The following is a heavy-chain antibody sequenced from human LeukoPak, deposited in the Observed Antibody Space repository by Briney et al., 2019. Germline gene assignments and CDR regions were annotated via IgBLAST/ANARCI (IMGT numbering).Heavy chain of an antibody. V-gene: IGHV4-39*07. CDR2: IYYSGST. J-gene: IGHJ4*02. CDR1: GGSISSSSYY. Sequence: SETLSLTCTVSGGSISSSSYYWGWIRQPPGKGLEWIGSIYYSGSTYYNPSPKSRVTISVDTSKNQFSLKLSSVTAADTAVYYCARDDSSGRTVDYWGQGTLVTVSS. D-gene: IGHD3-22*01. CDR3: ARDDSSGRTVDY.